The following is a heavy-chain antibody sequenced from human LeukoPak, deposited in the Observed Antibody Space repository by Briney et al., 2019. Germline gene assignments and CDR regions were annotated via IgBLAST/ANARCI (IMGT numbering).Heavy chain of an antibody. CDR1: GGTFSSYA. V-gene: IGHV1-69*06. CDR2: IIPIFGTA. J-gene: IGHJ6*03. CDR3: AREGCSGGSCYSVVSYYYYYYMDV. D-gene: IGHD2-15*01. Sequence: SVKVSCKASGGTFSSYAISWVRQAPGQGLEWMGGIIPIFGTANYAQKFQGRVTIAADKSTSTAYMELSSLRSEDTAVYYCAREGCSGGSCYSVVSYYYYYYMDVWGKGTTVTISS.